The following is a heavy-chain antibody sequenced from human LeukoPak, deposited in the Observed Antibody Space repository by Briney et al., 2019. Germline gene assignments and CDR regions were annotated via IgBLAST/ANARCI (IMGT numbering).Heavy chain of an antibody. V-gene: IGHV3-23*01. CDR2: ISGSGGST. CDR1: GFTFSSYA. Sequence: GGSLRLSCAASGFTFSSYAMSWVRQAPGKGLEWVSAISGSGGSTYYADSVKGRFTISRDNAKNSLYLQMNSLRAEDTALYHCAREYYDNPFDYWGQGTLVTVSS. D-gene: IGHD3-22*01. J-gene: IGHJ4*02. CDR3: AREYYDNPFDY.